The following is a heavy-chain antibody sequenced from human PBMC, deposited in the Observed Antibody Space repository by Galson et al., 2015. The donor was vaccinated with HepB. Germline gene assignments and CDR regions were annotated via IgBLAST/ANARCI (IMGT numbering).Heavy chain of an antibody. CDR1: GVTFSSYA. J-gene: IGHJ3*02. CDR3: ARGDLSFGGIIVIPEDAFDI. V-gene: IGHV1-69*01. D-gene: IGHD3-16*02. Sequence: SVKLSCKASGVTFSSYAISWVRQAPGQGLEWVGGIIPIFGTAYYAKKVQGRVTITVDESKSTSYMEMSSLRSEDTAVYYCARGDLSFGGIIVIPEDAFDIWGQGTMVTVSS. CDR2: IIPIFGTA.